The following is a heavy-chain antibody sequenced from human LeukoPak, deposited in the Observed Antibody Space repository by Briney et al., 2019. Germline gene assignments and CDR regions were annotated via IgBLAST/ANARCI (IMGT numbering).Heavy chain of an antibody. D-gene: IGHD3-10*01. J-gene: IGHJ5*02. Sequence: PSETLSLTCTVSGGSISSNYWNWVRQPPGKGLEWIGNIYSSGSTDYNPSLKSRVTVSLDTSKFQFSLRLNSVTAADTAVYYCARADPNASGYFYRFNWFDPWGQGTLVTVSS. CDR2: IYSSGST. CDR3: ARADPNASGYFYRFNWFDP. V-gene: IGHV4-59*01. CDR1: GGSISSNY.